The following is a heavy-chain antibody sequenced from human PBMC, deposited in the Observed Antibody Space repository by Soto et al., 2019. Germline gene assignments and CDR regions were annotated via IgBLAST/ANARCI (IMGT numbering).Heavy chain of an antibody. D-gene: IGHD6-19*01. V-gene: IGHV4-39*01. CDR1: GGSISSSSYY. CDR2: IYYSGST. J-gene: IGHJ3*02. CDR3: ARRTYSSGWYSPVDAFDI. Sequence: SETLSLTCTVSGGSISSSSYYWGWIRQPPGKGLEWIGSIYYSGSTYYNPSLKSRVTISVDTSKNQFSLKLSSVTAADTAVYYCARRTYSSGWYSPVDAFDIWGQGTMVTVSS.